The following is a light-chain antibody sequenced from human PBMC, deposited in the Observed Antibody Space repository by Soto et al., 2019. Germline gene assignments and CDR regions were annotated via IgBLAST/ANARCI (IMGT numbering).Light chain of an antibody. CDR3: SSYTSNSTPVV. J-gene: IGLJ2*01. CDR2: EVS. CDR1: SSDIGGYNY. Sequence: QSALTQPASVSGSPGQSITISCTGTSSDIGGYNYVSWYQQHTGKAPKLMIFEVSNRPSGVSNRFSGSKSGNTASLTISGLQAEDEADYYCSSYTSNSTPVVFGGGTKLTVL. V-gene: IGLV2-14*01.